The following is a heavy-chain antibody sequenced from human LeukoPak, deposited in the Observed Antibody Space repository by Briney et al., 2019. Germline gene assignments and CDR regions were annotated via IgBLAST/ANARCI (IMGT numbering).Heavy chain of an antibody. Sequence: GGSLRLSCAASGFTVSSNYMSWVRQAPGKGLEWVPVIYSGGSTYYADSVKGRFTISRDNSKNTLYLQMNSLRAEDTAVYYCARSESNWNDDGWFDPWGQGTLVTVSS. CDR1: GFTVSSNY. D-gene: IGHD1-1*01. J-gene: IGHJ5*02. CDR3: ARSESNWNDDGWFDP. V-gene: IGHV3-53*01. CDR2: IYSGGST.